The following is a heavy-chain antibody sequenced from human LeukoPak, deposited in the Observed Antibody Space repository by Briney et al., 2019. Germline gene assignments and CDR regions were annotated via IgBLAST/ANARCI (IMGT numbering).Heavy chain of an antibody. CDR2: INWHGGST. CDR1: GLTLDDYC. Sequence: GGCLRLSCAASGLTLDDYCMSWVRQAPGKGLEWVSGINWHGGSTGYADSVKGRFTNSRDNAKNSLYLQMNSLRAEGTALYYCARGRCSGGSCYNAFDIWGQGKMVTVSS. J-gene: IGHJ3*02. V-gene: IGHV3-20*04. D-gene: IGHD2-15*01. CDR3: ARGRCSGGSCYNAFDI.